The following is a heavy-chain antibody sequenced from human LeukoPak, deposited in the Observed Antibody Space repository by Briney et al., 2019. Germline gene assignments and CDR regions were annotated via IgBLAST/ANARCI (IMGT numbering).Heavy chain of an antibody. CDR2: ISGSGRTI. V-gene: IGHV3-11*04. D-gene: IGHD1-26*01. J-gene: IGHJ3*02. Sequence: SGGSLRLSCIASGFTFSDYAVAWIRQAPGKGLECISSISGSGRTINYADSVKGRFTISRDNAKNSLYLQMNSLRAEDTAVYYCARSFAVGATSYAFDIWGQGTMVTVSS. CDR1: GFTFSDYA. CDR3: ARSFAVGATSYAFDI.